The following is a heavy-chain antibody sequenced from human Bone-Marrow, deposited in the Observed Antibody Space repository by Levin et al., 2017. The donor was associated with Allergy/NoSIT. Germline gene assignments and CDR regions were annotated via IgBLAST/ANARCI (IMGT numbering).Heavy chain of an antibody. CDR1: GYSFTSYW. V-gene: IGHV5-51*01. D-gene: IGHD4-23*01. Sequence: KVSCKTSGYSFTSYWIGWVRQMPGKGLEWMGIIYPGDSDTKYSPSFQGQVTMSVDKSMRTAHLQWSSLTASDTAMYYCARLAGGKGDYEYYGMDVWGQGTTVTVSS. CDR2: IYPGDSDT. J-gene: IGHJ6*02. CDR3: ARLAGGKGDYEYYGMDV.